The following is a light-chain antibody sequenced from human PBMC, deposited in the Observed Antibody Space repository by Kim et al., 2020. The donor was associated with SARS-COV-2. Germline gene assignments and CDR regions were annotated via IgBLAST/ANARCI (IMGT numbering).Light chain of an antibody. J-gene: IGKJ5*01. CDR3: QQYGASVPIT. Sequence: EIVLTQSPGTLSLSPGERATLSCRASQSVSSSYLAWYLQKPGQAPRLLIYGASSRATGIPDRFSGSGSGTDFTLTISRLEPEDFAVYYCQQYGASVPITFGQGTRLEIK. CDR2: GAS. CDR1: QSVSSSY. V-gene: IGKV3-20*01.